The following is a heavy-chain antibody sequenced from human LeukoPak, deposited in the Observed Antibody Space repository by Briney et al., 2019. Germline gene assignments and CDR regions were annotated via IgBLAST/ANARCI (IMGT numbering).Heavy chain of an antibody. CDR3: ARDREAAAGRYWYFQL. V-gene: IGHV3-30*04. Sequence: GGCLRLSCAASGFTLSSYAMDWVRQAPGKGLEWVAVISYDGSNKYYADCVKGRFTISRDTSKNTLYLQTNSLRAEDTSVYYCARDREAAAGRYWYFQLWGRGTLVTVSS. CDR2: ISYDGSNK. D-gene: IGHD6-13*01. CDR1: GFTLSSYA. J-gene: IGHJ2*01.